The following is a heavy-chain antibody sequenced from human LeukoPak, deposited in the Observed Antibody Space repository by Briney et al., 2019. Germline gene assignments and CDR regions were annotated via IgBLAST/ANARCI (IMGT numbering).Heavy chain of an antibody. D-gene: IGHD3-22*01. CDR3: ARDGRGSSGISFYGYFQH. V-gene: IGHV4-31*03. CDR1: GGSISSGGYY. J-gene: IGHJ1*01. Sequence: PSQTLSLTCTVSGGSISSGGYYWSWIRQHPGKGLEWIGYIYYSGSTNYNPSLKSRVTISVDTSKNQFSLKLSSVTAADTAVYYCARDGRGSSGISFYGYFQHWGQGTLVTVSS. CDR2: IYYSGST.